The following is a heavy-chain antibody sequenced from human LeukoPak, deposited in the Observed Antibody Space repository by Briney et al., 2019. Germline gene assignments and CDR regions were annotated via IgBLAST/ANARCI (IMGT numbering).Heavy chain of an antibody. J-gene: IGHJ5*02. CDR1: GGSFATFY. V-gene: IGHV4-34*12. CDR2: GIHGGRT. D-gene: IGHD1-26*01. CDR3: ARKGAPIGGGNWFDP. Sequence: SETLSLTCAVYGGSFATFYWSWIRQPPGKGLEWIGEGIHGGRTNYNPSLKSRVAISVDKSRKQVSLTLDSVTAADTAVYYCARKGAPIGGGNWFDPWGQGTLVTVSS.